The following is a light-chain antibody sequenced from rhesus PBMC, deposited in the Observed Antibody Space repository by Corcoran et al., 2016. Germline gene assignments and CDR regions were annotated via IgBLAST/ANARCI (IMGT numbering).Light chain of an antibody. J-gene: IGKJ4*01. CDR1: QSLLDSEDGNTY. V-gene: IGKV2-104*02. CDR2: DVS. Sequence: DIVMTQTPLSLPVTPGEPASISCRSSQSLLDSEDGNTYLAWYLQKPGQSPQLLIDDVSNRASGVPDRFSGSGSDTDFTRKISRVEAEDVGVYYCMQALEFPLTFGGGTKVEIK. CDR3: MQALEFPLT.